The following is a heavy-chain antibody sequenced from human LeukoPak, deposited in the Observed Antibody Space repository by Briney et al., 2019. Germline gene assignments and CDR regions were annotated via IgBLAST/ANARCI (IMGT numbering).Heavy chain of an antibody. CDR2: IIPIFGTA. D-gene: IGHD1-26*01. CDR3: ARMGDIDHYVYSGSYCY. V-gene: IGHV1-69*13. CDR1: GGTFSSYA. Sequence: GASVKVSCKASGGTFSSYAISWVRQAPGQGLEWMGGIIPIFGTANYAQKFQGRVTITADESTSTAYMELSSLRSEDTAVYHCARMGDIDHYVYSGSYCYWGQGTLVTVSS. J-gene: IGHJ4*02.